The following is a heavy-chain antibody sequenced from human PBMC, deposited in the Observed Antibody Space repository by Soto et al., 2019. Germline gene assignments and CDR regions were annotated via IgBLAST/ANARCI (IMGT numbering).Heavy chain of an antibody. D-gene: IGHD4-4*01. CDR2: ISYDGNNK. J-gene: IGHJ4*02. Sequence: QVQLVESGGGVVQPGRSLRLSCAASGFIFSTYGMHWVRQAPGKGLEWLSVISYDGNNKYYADSVKRRFPISRDNSKNTLWPQMDSLRSEDTGVYYCATDLLLTTITTVGDWGQGTLVTVSS. CDR1: GFIFSTYG. V-gene: IGHV3-30*03. CDR3: ATDLLLTTITTVGD.